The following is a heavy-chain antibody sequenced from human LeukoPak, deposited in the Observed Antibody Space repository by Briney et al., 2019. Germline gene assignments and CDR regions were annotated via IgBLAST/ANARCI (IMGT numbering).Heavy chain of an antibody. CDR2: INLSGGST. J-gene: IGHJ4*02. V-gene: IGHV1-46*01. CDR1: GYTFTSYY. CDR3: ASSITGSVDYYDSSGFDY. D-gene: IGHD3-22*01. Sequence: ASVKVSCKASGYTFTSYYMHWVRQAPGQGLEWMGIINLSGGSTSYAQKFQGRVTMTRDTSTSTVYMELSSLRSEDTAVYYCASSITGSVDYYDSSGFDYWGQGTLVTVSS.